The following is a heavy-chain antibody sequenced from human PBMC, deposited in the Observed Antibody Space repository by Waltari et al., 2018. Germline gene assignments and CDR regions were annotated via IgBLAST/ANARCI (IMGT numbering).Heavy chain of an antibody. J-gene: IGHJ4*02. CDR3: ARDRGSMVQGVILDY. CDR2: IYHSGST. CDR1: GYSISSGYY. Sequence: QVQLQESGPGLVKPSETLSLTCAVSGYSISSGYYWGWIRQPPGKGLEWIGSIYHSGSTYYNPSLKSRVTISVDTSKNQFSLKLSSVTAADTAVYYCARDRGSMVQGVILDYWGQGTLVTVSS. D-gene: IGHD3-10*01. V-gene: IGHV4-38-2*02.